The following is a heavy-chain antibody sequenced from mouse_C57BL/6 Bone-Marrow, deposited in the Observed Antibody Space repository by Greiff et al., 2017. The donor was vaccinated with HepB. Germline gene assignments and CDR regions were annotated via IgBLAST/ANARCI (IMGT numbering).Heavy chain of an antibody. J-gene: IGHJ3*01. CDR2: IDPENGDT. CDR3: TTADYSNYVSVLWFAY. D-gene: IGHD2-5*01. Sequence: EVQLQQSGAELVRPGASVKLSCTASGFNIKDDYMRWVKQRPEQGLEWIGWIDPENGDTEYDSKFQGKATITADTSSNTAYLPLSSLTSEDTAVSYGTTADYSNYVSVLWFAYWGQGTLVTVSA. CDR1: GFNIKDDY. V-gene: IGHV14-4*01.